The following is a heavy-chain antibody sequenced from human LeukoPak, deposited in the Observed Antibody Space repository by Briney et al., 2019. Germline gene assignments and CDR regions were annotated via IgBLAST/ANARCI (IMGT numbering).Heavy chain of an antibody. CDR2: ISSSSSYI. J-gene: IGHJ4*02. Sequence: GGSLRLSSAASGFTFSSHSMNWVRQAPGKGLEWVSYISSSSSYIYYADSVEGRFAISRDYAKNSLYLQMNSLRAEDTAIYYCARDPRLEISGMVIDMLDYWGQGTLVTVSS. CDR1: GFTFSSHS. V-gene: IGHV3-21*01. D-gene: IGHD3-3*01. CDR3: ARDPRLEISGMVIDMLDY.